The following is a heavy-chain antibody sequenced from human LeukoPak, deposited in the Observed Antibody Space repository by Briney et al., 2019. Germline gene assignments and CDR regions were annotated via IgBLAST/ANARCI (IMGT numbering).Heavy chain of an antibody. CDR2: ISSSSSYI. Sequence: GGSLRLSCVASGFTFSSYWMSWVRQAPGKGLEWVSSISSSSSYIYYADSVKGRFTISRDNAKNSLYLQMNSLRAEDTAVYYCARETPDSSGWDWGQGTLVTVSS. D-gene: IGHD6-19*01. CDR3: ARETPDSSGWD. V-gene: IGHV3-21*01. J-gene: IGHJ4*02. CDR1: GFTFSSYW.